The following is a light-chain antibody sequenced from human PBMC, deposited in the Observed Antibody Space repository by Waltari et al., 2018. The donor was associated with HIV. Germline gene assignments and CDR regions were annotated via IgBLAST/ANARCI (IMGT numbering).Light chain of an antibody. CDR3: QVWDGRGDPVI. V-gene: IGLV3-21*02. CDR1: NIAATKS. Sequence: SYVLTQPPSVSVAPGQTARITCGGNNIAATKSVHWYRLNPGQAPVVVIYDDRDRPSGIPDRCSGSSSGDTATLTIGRAEAGDEADYYCQVWDGRGDPVIFGGGTKLAVV. J-gene: IGLJ2*01. CDR2: DDR.